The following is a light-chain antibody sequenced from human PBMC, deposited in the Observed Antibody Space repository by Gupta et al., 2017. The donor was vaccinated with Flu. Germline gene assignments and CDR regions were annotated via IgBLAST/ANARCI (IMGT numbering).Light chain of an antibody. Sequence: VMAPTPLPLSVTYRKPASNSCTSSSSLLHTDGKTYLYWFLQKPGQSPQVLIFEVSNRFSGVPNRFSGSGSGTEFTLEISRVEAEDVGIYYCMQTKQRPPYTFGQGTKLEI. J-gene: IGKJ2*01. CDR3: MQTKQRPPYT. CDR1: SSLLHTDGKTY. CDR2: EVS. V-gene: IGKV2D-29*02.